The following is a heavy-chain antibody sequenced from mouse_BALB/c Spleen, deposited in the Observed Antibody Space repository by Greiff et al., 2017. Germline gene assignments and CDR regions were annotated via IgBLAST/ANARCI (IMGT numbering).Heavy chain of an antibody. Sequence: EVLGVESGGGLVKPGGSLRLSCAASGFTFSSYAMSWVRQTPEKRLEWVASISSGGSNYYPDSVKGSFTSSRDNARNILYLHMSSLRSEDTAMYSCARYYHGYYIDYWGQGTTLTVSS. CDR1: GFTFSSYA. CDR2: ISSGGSN. CDR3: ARYYHGYYIDY. J-gene: IGHJ2*01. D-gene: IGHD1-2*01. V-gene: IGHV5-6-5*01.